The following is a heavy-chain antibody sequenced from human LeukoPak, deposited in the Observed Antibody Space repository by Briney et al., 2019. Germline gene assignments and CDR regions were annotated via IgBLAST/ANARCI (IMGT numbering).Heavy chain of an antibody. CDR2: IYYSGST. V-gene: IGHV4-59*12. CDR1: GGSISSYY. D-gene: IGHD3-22*01. J-gene: IGHJ3*01. CDR3: ARVDDTPEVNAFDF. Sequence: PSETLSLTCTVSGGSISSYYWSWIRQPPGKGLEWIGYIYYSGSTNYNPSLKSRVTISVDTSKNQFSLKLSSVTAADTALYYCARVDDTPEVNAFDFWGQGTMVTVSS.